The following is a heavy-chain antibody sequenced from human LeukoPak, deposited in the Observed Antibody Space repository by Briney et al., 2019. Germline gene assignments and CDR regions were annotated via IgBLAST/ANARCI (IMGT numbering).Heavy chain of an antibody. CDR3: ARDGAAAGGYFDY. D-gene: IGHD6-13*01. CDR2: IYYSGST. V-gene: IGHV4-39*07. Sequence: PSETLSFTCTVSGGSISSSSYYWGWIRQPPGKGLEWIGSIYYSGSTYYNPSLKSRVTISVDTSKNQFSLKLSSVTAADTAVYYCARDGAAAGGYFDYWGQGTLVTVSS. J-gene: IGHJ4*02. CDR1: GGSISSSSYY.